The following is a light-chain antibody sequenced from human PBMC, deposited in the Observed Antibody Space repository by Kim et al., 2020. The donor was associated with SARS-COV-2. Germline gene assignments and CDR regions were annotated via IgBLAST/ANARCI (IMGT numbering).Light chain of an antibody. CDR2: QDS. Sequence: SYELTQPPSVSVSPGQTASITCSGDKLGDKYACWYQQKPGQSPVLLIYQDSKRPSGTPERFSGSNSGNTATLTISGTQAMDEADYYCQAWDSSTVVFGGGTQLTVL. CDR1: KLGDKY. CDR3: QAWDSSTVV. V-gene: IGLV3-1*01. J-gene: IGLJ2*01.